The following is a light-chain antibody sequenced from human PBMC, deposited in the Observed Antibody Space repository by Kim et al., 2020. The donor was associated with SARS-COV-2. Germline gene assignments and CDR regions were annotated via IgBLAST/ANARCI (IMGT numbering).Light chain of an antibody. CDR2: GKN. J-gene: IGLJ2*01. CDR3: NSRDRSPNHRP. Sequence: SSELTQDPAVSVALGQTVTISCQGDSLRRYYATWYQQKPGQAPVIVFYGKNYRPSGILVRFFGSSSGDRASLTITGAHEEDEAAYYCNSRDRSPNHRPFG. V-gene: IGLV3-19*01. CDR1: SLRRYY.